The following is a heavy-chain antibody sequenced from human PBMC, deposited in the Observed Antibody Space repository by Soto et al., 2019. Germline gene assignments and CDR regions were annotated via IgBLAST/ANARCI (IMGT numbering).Heavy chain of an antibody. D-gene: IGHD6-6*01. Sequence: ASVKVSCNASGYTFTGYYMHWVRQAPAQGLEWMGWINHNSGGTNYPQKFHGWVTMTRDTYISTDYMELSRKRTDDTDEYYCARAPGSSSSPIFDYWGQGTLVTVSS. CDR1: GYTFTGYY. CDR3: ARAPGSSSSPIFDY. J-gene: IGHJ4*02. V-gene: IGHV1-2*04. CDR2: INHNSGGT.